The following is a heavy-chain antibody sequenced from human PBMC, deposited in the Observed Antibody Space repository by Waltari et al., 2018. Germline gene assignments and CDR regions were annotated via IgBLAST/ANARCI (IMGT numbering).Heavy chain of an antibody. CDR3: ARDPTQYASGWYPYFDY. V-gene: IGHV4-39*02. CDR2: IDYSGRT. Sequence: QLQLQESGPGLVKPSETLSLTCTVSGGSISSNNYYWGWIRQPPGKGLEWIGTIDYSGRTYYNPALKSRVTISVDTYKKQFALKLSSVTATDTAVYYCARDPTQYASGWYPYFDYWGQGTLVTVSS. D-gene: IGHD6-19*01. J-gene: IGHJ4*02. CDR1: GGSISSNNYY.